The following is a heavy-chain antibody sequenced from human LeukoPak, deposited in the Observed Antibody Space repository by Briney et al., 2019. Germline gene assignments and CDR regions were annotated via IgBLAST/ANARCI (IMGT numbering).Heavy chain of an antibody. CDR2: IKQDESEK. CDR1: GFTFRNYC. Sequence: GGSLRLSCAASGFTFRNYCMTWVRQVPGKGLEWVASIKQDESEKYFLDSVKGRFTISRDNAENSLYQQMNSLRAEDTAVYYCARVYYQDSGTSYRHLDYWGQGTLVTVSS. CDR3: ARVYYQDSGTSYRHLDY. J-gene: IGHJ4*02. V-gene: IGHV3-7*01. D-gene: IGHD3-22*01.